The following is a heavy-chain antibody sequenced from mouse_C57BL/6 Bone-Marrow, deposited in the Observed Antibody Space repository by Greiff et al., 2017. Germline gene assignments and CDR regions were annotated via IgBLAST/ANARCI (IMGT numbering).Heavy chain of an antibody. CDR2: IYPGDGDT. V-gene: IGHV1-82*01. D-gene: IGHD1-1*01. Sequence: VQGVESGPELVKPGASVKISCKASGYAFSSSWMNWVKQRPGKGLEWIGRIYPGDGDTNYNGKFKGKATLTADKSSSTAYMQLSSLTSEDSAVYFCARRSTVVAFDYWGQGTTLTVSS. J-gene: IGHJ2*01. CDR3: ARRSTVVAFDY. CDR1: GYAFSSSW.